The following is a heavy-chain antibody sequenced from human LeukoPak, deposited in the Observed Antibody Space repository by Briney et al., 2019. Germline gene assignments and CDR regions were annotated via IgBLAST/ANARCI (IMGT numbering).Heavy chain of an antibody. V-gene: IGHV1-2*02. CDR1: GYTFTGYY. CDR2: INPNSGGT. CDR3: ARGGIAVARGWFDP. Sequence: GASVKVSCKASGYTFTGYYMHWVRQAPGQGLEWMGWINPNSGGTNYARKFQGRVTMTRDTSISTAYMELSRLRSDDTAVYYCARGGIAVARGWFDPWGQGTLVTVSS. D-gene: IGHD6-19*01. J-gene: IGHJ5*02.